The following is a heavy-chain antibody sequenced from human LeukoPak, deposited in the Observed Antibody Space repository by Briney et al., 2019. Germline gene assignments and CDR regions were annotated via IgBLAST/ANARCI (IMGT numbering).Heavy chain of an antibody. V-gene: IGHV3-30*02. Sequence: PGGSLRLSCAASGFTFSSYGMHWVRQAPGKGLEWVAFIRYDGSNKYYADSVKGRFTISRDNAKNSLYLQMNSLRAEDTAVYYCARGQSTSRIVVVTAIPFDYWGQGTLVTVSS. CDR3: ARGQSTSRIVVVTAIPFDY. J-gene: IGHJ4*02. D-gene: IGHD2-21*02. CDR2: IRYDGSNK. CDR1: GFTFSSYG.